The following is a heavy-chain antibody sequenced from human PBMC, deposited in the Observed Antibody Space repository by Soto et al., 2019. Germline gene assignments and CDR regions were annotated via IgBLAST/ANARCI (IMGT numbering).Heavy chain of an antibody. Sequence: QVQLQESGPGLVKPSQTLSLTCTVSGGSISSGGTVSYWTWISQLPGKGQEWIGYIYYTGNTYYNPSLKSRPAISIDTSETHFSLKLTSVTAANTAVYFCASGHDAYKVRYWGQGTLVTVSS. J-gene: IGHJ4*02. CDR3: ASGHDAYKVRY. D-gene: IGHD1-1*01. CDR2: IYYTGNT. CDR1: GGSISSGGTVSY. V-gene: IGHV4-31*03.